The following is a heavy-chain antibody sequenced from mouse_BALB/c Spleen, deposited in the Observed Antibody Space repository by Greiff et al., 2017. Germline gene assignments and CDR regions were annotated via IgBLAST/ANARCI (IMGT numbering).Heavy chain of an antibody. D-gene: IGHD2-4*01. CDR1: GFSLTSYG. V-gene: IGHV2-9*02. CDR3: ARAIYYDYVYAMDY. CDR2: IWAGGST. Sequence: VQRVESGPGLVAPSQSLSITCTVSGFSLTSYGVHWVRQPPGKGLEWLGVIWAGGSTNYNSALMSRLSISKDNSKSQVFLKMNSLQTDDTAMYYCARAIYYDYVYAMDYWGQGTSVTVSS. J-gene: IGHJ4*01.